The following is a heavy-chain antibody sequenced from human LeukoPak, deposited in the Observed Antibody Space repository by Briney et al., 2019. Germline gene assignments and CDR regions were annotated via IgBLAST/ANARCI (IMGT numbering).Heavy chain of an antibody. Sequence: GGSLRLSCAASGITFSSYAMHWVRQAPGKGLEWVAVISYDGSNKYYADSVKGRFTISRDNSKNTLYLQMNSLRAEDTAVYYCARDQVSGRSHYYYYYYGMDVWGQGTTVTVSS. CDR3: ARDQVSGRSHYYYYYYGMDV. V-gene: IGHV3-30*04. CDR1: GITFSSYA. J-gene: IGHJ6*02. CDR2: ISYDGSNK. D-gene: IGHD6-25*01.